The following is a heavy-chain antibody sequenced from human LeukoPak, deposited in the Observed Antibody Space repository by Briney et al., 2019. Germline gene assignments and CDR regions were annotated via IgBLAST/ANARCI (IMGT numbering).Heavy chain of an antibody. CDR1: GFTFSSYS. D-gene: IGHD3-16*01. Sequence: PGGSLRLSCAASGFTFSSYSMNWVRQAPGKGLEWVSSISSSSSYIYYADSVKGRFTISRDNAKNSLYLQMNSLRAEDTAVYYCARSTGAYDAFDIWGQGTMVTVSS. CDR3: ARSTGAYDAFDI. J-gene: IGHJ3*02. V-gene: IGHV3-21*01. CDR2: ISSSSSYI.